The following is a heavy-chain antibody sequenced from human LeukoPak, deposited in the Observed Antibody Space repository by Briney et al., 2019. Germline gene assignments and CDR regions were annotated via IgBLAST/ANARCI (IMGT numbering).Heavy chain of an antibody. CDR1: GYTFTSYD. CDR2: MNPNSGNT. Sequence: GASVKLSCKASGYTFTSYDINWVRQATGQGLEWMGWMNPNSGNTGYAQKFQGRVTMTRNTSISTAYMELSSLRSEDTAVYYCARGRLGVPAAIYWGQGTLVTVSS. J-gene: IGHJ4*02. D-gene: IGHD2-2*01. V-gene: IGHV1-8*01. CDR3: ARGRLGVPAAIY.